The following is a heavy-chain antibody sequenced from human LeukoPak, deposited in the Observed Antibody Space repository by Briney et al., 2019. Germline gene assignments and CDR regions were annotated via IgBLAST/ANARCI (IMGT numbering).Heavy chain of an antibody. D-gene: IGHD3-10*01. CDR1: GYTFTSYD. Sequence: SVKVSCKASGYTFTSYDINWVRQATGQGLEWMGWMNPNSGNTGYAQKFQGRVTITRNTSISTAYMELSSLRSEDTAVYYCARGQVNRLLWVGELLSNINPFDYWGQGTLVTVSS. J-gene: IGHJ4*02. CDR3: ARGQVNRLLWVGELLSNINPFDY. CDR2: MNPNSGNT. V-gene: IGHV1-8*03.